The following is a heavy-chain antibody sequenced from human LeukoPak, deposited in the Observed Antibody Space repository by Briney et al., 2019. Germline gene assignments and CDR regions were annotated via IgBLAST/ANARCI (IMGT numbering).Heavy chain of an antibody. V-gene: IGHV3-21*01. CDR2: ISSSSSYI. CDR3: AELGITMIGGV. J-gene: IGHJ6*04. CDR1: GFTFSSYS. Sequence: GGSLRLSCAASGFTFSSYSMNWVRQTPGKGLEWVSSISSSSSYIYYADSVKGRFTISRDNAKNSLYLQMNSLRAEDTAVYYCAELGITMIGGVWGKGTTVTISS. D-gene: IGHD3-10*02.